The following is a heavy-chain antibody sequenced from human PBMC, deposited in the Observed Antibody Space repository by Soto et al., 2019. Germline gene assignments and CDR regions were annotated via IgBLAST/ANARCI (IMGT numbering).Heavy chain of an antibody. CDR2: IDPSDSQT. CDR3: ARQIYDSDTGPNFQYYFDS. CDR1: GYSFAGYW. V-gene: IGHV5-10-1*01. Sequence: PGESLKISCKGSGYSFAGYWITWVRQKPGKGLEWMGRIDPSDSQTYYSPSFRGHVTISATKSITTVFLPWSSLMASDTAMYYCARQIYDSDTGPNFQYYFDSWGQGTPVTVSS. J-gene: IGHJ4*02. D-gene: IGHD3-22*01.